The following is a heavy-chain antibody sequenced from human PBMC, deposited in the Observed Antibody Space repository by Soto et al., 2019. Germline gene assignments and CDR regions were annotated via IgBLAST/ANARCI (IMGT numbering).Heavy chain of an antibody. CDR1: GYTFTNHG. V-gene: IGHV1-18*01. D-gene: IGHD2-2*01. Sequence: QVQLVQSGAEVKKPGASVKVSCKASGYTFTNHGISWVRQAPGQGLEWLGWISGHNGNTKYAQRLQGRVTMTTDTSTSTAYMELRSLTSDDTAVYYGERDLYHLSYYFDYWGQGTMVTVSS. J-gene: IGHJ4*02. CDR2: ISGHNGNT. CDR3: ERDLYHLSYYFDY.